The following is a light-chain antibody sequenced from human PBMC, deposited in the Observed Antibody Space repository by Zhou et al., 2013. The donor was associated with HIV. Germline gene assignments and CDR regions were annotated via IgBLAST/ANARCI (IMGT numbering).Light chain of an antibody. J-gene: IGKJ2*01. CDR3: QHYGVSPYT. CDR2: DAS. V-gene: IGKV3-20*01. Sequence: EIVLTQSPGTLSLSPGERATLSCRASQSISSTFLAWYQQKPGQAPRLLIFDASNRATGIPAKFSGSGSGTEFTLTISRLEPEDFAVYYCQHYGVSPYTFGPGTKLEI. CDR1: QSISSTF.